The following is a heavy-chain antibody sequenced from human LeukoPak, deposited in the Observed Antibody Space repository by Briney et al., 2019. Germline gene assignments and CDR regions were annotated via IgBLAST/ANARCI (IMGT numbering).Heavy chain of an antibody. Sequence: GGSLRLSCATSGFTFSNAWMTWVRQAQGKGLEWVGRIKTKGEDGTVDYAAPVKGRFTISRDDSKNTLYLQMNSLKTEDTAVYYCTTERRADLPGPYYYYYMDVWGKGTTVTVSS. CDR3: TTERRADLPGPYYYYYMDV. J-gene: IGHJ6*03. V-gene: IGHV3-15*01. CDR2: IKTKGEDGTV. CDR1: GFTFSNAW.